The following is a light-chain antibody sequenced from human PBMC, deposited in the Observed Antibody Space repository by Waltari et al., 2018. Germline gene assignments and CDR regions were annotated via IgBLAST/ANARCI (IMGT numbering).Light chain of an antibody. Sequence: DIQMTQSPSSLSASVGDRVTITCRARQGINNYLSWYQQKPGKAPKRLIYYASSLESGVPSRFSGSGSGTDYTLTISSLQPEDIATYYCQQYDNFPTFGGGTKVEIK. V-gene: IGKV1-33*01. CDR1: QGINNY. CDR3: QQYDNFPT. CDR2: YAS. J-gene: IGKJ4*01.